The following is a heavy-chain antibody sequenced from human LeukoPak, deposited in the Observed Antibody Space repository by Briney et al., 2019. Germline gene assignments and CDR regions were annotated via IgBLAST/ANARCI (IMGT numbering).Heavy chain of an antibody. CDR2: INPSGGST. CDR3: ARGQYGVINYFDF. CDR1: GYTFTSYY. J-gene: IGHJ4*02. D-gene: IGHD4-17*01. V-gene: IGHV1-46*01. Sequence: ASVKVSCKASGYTFTSYYMHWVRQAPGQGLEWMGMINPSGGSTSYAQKFQGRVTLTRDMSTSTVYMELSSLRSEDTAVYYCARGQYGVINYFDFWGQGTLVTVSS.